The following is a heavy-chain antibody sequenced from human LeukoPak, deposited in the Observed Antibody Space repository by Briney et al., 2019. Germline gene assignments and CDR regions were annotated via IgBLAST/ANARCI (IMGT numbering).Heavy chain of an antibody. CDR3: AREGYCSGGNCYRFAMDV. Sequence: SETLSLTCTVSGGSISSYYWSWIRQPPGKGLEWIGNIYYSGSTNYNPSLKSRVTISVDTSKNQFSLKLTSVAAADTAVYYCAREGYCSGGNCYRFAMDVWGQGTTVTVSS. CDR2: IYYSGST. CDR1: GGSISSYY. V-gene: IGHV4-59*01. D-gene: IGHD2-15*01. J-gene: IGHJ6*02.